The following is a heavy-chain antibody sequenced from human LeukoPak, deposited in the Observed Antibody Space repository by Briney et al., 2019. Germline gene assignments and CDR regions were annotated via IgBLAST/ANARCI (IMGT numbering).Heavy chain of an antibody. V-gene: IGHV3-49*04. CDR1: GFTFSSYW. Sequence: GGSLRLSCAASGFTFSSYWMHWVRQAPGKGLEWVGFIRSKAYGGTTEYAASVKGRFTISRDDSKSIAYLQMNSLKTEDTAVYYCTREGAYCGGDCYNDAFDIWGQGTMVTVSS. J-gene: IGHJ3*02. CDR2: IRSKAYGGTT. D-gene: IGHD2-21*02. CDR3: TREGAYCGGDCYNDAFDI.